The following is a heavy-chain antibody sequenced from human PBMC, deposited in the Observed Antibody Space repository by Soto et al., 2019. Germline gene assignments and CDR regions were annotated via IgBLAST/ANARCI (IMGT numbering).Heavy chain of an antibody. Sequence: GASVKVSCKASGYTFTAYYMHWVRQAPGQGLEWVGWINPNSGGTNYAQKFQGRVTMTRDTSISTAYMELSRLRSDDTAVYYCARVHYDSVPADYWGQGTQVTVSS. J-gene: IGHJ4*02. CDR2: INPNSGGT. CDR1: GYTFTAYY. D-gene: IGHD3-22*01. V-gene: IGHV1-2*02. CDR3: ARVHYDSVPADY.